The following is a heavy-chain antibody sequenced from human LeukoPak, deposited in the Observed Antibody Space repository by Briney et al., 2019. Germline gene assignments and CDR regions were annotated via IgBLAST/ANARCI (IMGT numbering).Heavy chain of an antibody. J-gene: IGHJ4*02. CDR1: GFTFSSYG. V-gene: IGHV3-30*18. Sequence: PGRSLRLSCAASGFTFSSYGMPWVRQAPGKGLEWVAVISYDGSNKYYADSVKGRFTISRDNSKNTLYLQMNSLRAEDTAVYYCAKDLGYGDYIDYWGQGTLVTVSS. CDR3: AKDLGYGDYIDY. D-gene: IGHD4-17*01. CDR2: ISYDGSNK.